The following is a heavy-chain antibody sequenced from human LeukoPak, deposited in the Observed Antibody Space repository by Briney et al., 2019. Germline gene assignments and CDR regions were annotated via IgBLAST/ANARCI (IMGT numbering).Heavy chain of an antibody. D-gene: IGHD3-22*01. CDR2: ISGSGGST. J-gene: IGHJ4*02. CDR1: GFTFSSYG. Sequence: GGSLRLSCAASGFTFSSYGMSWVRQAPGKGLEWVSAISGSGGSTYYADSGKGRFTISRDNSKNTLYLQMNSLRAEDTAVYYCARDARSGYYSYDYWGQGTLVTVSS. V-gene: IGHV3-23*01. CDR3: ARDARSGYYSYDY.